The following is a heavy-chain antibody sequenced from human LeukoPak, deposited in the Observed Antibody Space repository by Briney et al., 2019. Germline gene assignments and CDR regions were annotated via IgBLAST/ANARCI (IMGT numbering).Heavy chain of an antibody. Sequence: PSETLSLTCTVSGGSISSSSYYWGWIRQPPGKGLEWIGSIYYSGSTFYNPSLKSRVTISVDTSKNQFSLKLSSVTAADTAVYYCARPLGGATLHAFDIWGQGTMGTVSS. D-gene: IGHD4/OR15-4a*01. CDR1: GGSISSSSYY. CDR2: IYYSGST. V-gene: IGHV4-39*01. J-gene: IGHJ3*02. CDR3: ARPLGGATLHAFDI.